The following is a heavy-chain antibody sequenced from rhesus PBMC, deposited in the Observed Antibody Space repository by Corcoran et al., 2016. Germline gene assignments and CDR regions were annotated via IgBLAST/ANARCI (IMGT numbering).Heavy chain of an antibody. CDR2: IDGNSART. CDR3: AKDGATWAI. J-gene: IGHJ4*01. CDR1: GGSISDYY. Sequence: QVKLQQWGEGLVRPSETLSLTCAVSGGSISDYYWSWIRQPPGKGLEWMGNIDGNSARTNYNPSLKNRVTISKDTSKNQFSLKLSSVTAADTAVYYCAKDGATWAIWGQGVLVTVSS. V-gene: IGHV4-73*01. D-gene: IGHD1-38*01.